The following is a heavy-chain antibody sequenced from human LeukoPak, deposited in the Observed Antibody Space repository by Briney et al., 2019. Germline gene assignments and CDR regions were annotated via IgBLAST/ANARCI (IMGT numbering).Heavy chain of an antibody. Sequence: GGSLRLSCAASGFTFSDYNMRWIRQAPGKGLEWVSSISRSGSTKYYADSVKGRFTISRDNAKNSLYLQMNSLRAEDTAVYYCATSRGSWPDYFDYWGQGTLVTVSS. CDR3: ATSRGSWPDYFDY. D-gene: IGHD6-13*01. CDR2: ISRSGSTK. CDR1: GFTFSDYN. V-gene: IGHV3-11*04. J-gene: IGHJ4*02.